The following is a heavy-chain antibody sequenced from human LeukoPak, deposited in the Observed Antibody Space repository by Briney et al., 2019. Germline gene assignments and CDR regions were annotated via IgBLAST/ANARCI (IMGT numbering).Heavy chain of an antibody. Sequence: GESLRLSCVASGFTLSRYYMHWVRQVPGKGLVWVSCINGDGSSTKYADSVKGRFTISRDNAKNTLCLQVNSLRAEDTAVYYCTQGGSPGALDYWGRGTLVAVSS. V-gene: IGHV3-74*01. J-gene: IGHJ4*02. CDR3: TQGGSPGALDY. CDR1: GFTLSRYY. CDR2: INGDGSST. D-gene: IGHD2-15*01.